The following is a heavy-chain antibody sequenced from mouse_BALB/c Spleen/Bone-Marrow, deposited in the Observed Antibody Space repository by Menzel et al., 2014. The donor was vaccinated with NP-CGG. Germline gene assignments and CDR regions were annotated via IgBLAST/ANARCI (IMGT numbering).Heavy chain of an antibody. CDR1: GYAFTNYL. J-gene: IGHJ2*01. CDR3: ARDCTVGAVDY. Sequence: QVQLQQSGAELVRPGTSVKVSCKASGYAFTNYLIEWVKQRPVQGLEWIGLINPGSGGANYNAKFKGKATLTADKSSSADYMLRSSLTSDASAVYFCARDCTVGAVDYWGQGTPLTVSS. CDR2: INPGSGGA. V-gene: IGHV1-54*01.